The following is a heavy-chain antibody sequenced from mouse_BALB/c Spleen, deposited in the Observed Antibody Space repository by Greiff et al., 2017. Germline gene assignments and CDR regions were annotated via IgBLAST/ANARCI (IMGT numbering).Heavy chain of an antibody. D-gene: IGHD2-14*01. CDR1: GFNIKDYY. J-gene: IGHJ2*01. Sequence: EVQLQQSGAELVRSGASVKLSCTASGFNIKDYYMHWVKQRPEQGLEWIGWIDPENGDTEYAPKFQGKATMTADTSSNTAYLQLSSLTSEDTAVYYCNGERYDGLDYWGQGTTLTVSS. CDR2: IDPENGDT. V-gene: IGHV14-4*02. CDR3: NGERYDGLDY.